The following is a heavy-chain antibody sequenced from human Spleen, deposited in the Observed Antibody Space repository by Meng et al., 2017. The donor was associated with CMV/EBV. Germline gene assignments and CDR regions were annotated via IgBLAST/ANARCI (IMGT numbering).Heavy chain of an antibody. CDR3: ASNEYSSSSGVGYYYYGMDV. CDR2: INPNIGGT. D-gene: IGHD6-6*01. J-gene: IGHJ6*02. Sequence: ASVKVSCKASGYTFTGHYMHWVRQAPGQGLEWMGWINPNIGGTNYAQKLQGRVTMTTDTSTSTAYMELRSLRSEDTAVYYCASNEYSSSSGVGYYYYGMDVWGQGTTVTVSS. V-gene: IGHV1-2*02. CDR1: GYTFTGHY.